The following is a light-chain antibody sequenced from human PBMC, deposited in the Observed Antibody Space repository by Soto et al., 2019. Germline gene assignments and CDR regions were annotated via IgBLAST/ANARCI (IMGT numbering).Light chain of an antibody. V-gene: IGKV3-11*01. Sequence: EIVMTQSPATLSLSPWERATLSCRASQSVSSYLAWYQQKPGQAPGLLIYDASTRATGIPARFSGSGSGTDFTLTITSLEPEDFAVYYCQQRSNWPPTFGQGTKVDIK. CDR3: QQRSNWPPT. CDR1: QSVSSY. CDR2: DAS. J-gene: IGKJ1*01.